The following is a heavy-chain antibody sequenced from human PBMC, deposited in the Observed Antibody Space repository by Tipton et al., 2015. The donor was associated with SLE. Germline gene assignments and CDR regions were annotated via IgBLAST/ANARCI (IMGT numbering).Heavy chain of an antibody. Sequence: TLSLTCTVSGDSISDSYWNWVRQPAGKGLEWIGRIYTNRDFNYNPSLKSRVSMSVDTSKSQFSLKLRSVTAADTAIYYCARGGYSSGWYGDYFVYCGQGTLVTVSS. V-gene: IGHV4-4*07. CDR1: GDSISDSY. J-gene: IGHJ4*02. CDR3: ARGGYSSGWYGDYFVY. D-gene: IGHD6-19*01. CDR2: IYTNRDF.